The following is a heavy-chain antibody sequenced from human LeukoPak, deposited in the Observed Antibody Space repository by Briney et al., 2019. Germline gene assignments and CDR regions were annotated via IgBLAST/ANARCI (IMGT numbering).Heavy chain of an antibody. Sequence: QPGGSLRLSCAASGFTFSSYYMSWVRQAPGKGLEWVANIKQDGSEKYYVDSVKGRFTISRDNAKNSLYLQMNSLRAEDTAAYYCARARGIDYWGQGTLVTVSS. CDR1: GFTFSSYY. J-gene: IGHJ4*02. V-gene: IGHV3-7*03. CDR3: ARARGIDY. D-gene: IGHD2/OR15-2a*01. CDR2: IKQDGSEK.